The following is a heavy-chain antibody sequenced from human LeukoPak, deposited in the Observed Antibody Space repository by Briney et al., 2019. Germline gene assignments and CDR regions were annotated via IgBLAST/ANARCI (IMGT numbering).Heavy chain of an antibody. V-gene: IGHV4-31*03. CDR2: IYYSGST. Sequence: PSETLSLTCTVSGGSISSGGYYWSWIRQHPGKGLEWIGYIYYSGSTYYNPSLKSRVTISVDTSKNQFSLKLSSVTAADTTVCYCARELRLVTHVWGQGTLVTVSS. CDR1: GGSISSGGYY. D-gene: IGHD3-9*01. CDR3: ARELRLVTHV. J-gene: IGHJ4*02.